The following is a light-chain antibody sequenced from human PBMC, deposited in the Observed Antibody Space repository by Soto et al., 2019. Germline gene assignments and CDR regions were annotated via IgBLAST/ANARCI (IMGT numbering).Light chain of an antibody. CDR3: QQYKVYPYT. V-gene: IGKV1-27*01. CDR1: QGISNY. Sequence: DIPMTQSPSSLSASVGDRVTITCRASQGISNYLAWYQQKPGTVPKLLISAASTLQTGVPSRFSGGGSGTDFTLTISSLQPEDVATFYCQQYKVYPYTFGQGTRLDIQ. J-gene: IGKJ2*01. CDR2: AAS.